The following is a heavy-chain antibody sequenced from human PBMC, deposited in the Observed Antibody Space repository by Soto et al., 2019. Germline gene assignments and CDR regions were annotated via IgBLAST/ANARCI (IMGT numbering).Heavy chain of an antibody. Sequence: PGGSLSLSCAAPGLTLRSYPMSWVRQAPGKGLEGVAAVSVSGGNTYYTNTVKGRFNISRDNSKNTLYLQMNSQRGEDTAVYYGAKSPAYDYDSSVDYRRPYFQHWGQGTLVTVSS. D-gene: IGHD3-22*01. J-gene: IGHJ1*01. CDR2: VSVSGGNT. CDR3: AKSPAYDYDSSVDYRRPYFQH. V-gene: IGHV3-23*01. CDR1: GLTLRSYP.